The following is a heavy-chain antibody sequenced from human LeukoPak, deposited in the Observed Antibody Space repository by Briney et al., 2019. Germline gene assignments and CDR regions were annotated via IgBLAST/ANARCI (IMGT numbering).Heavy chain of an antibody. V-gene: IGHV3-11*06. J-gene: IGHJ4*02. Sequence: AGGSLRLSCAASGFTFSDYYMSWIRQAPGKGLEWVSYISSSSSYTNYADSVKGRFTISRDNAKNSLSLQMNSLRAEDTAVYYCASGLPTYYDFWSGSVGDYWGQGTLVTVSS. CDR3: ASGLPTYYDFWSGSVGDY. CDR2: ISSSSSYT. D-gene: IGHD3-3*01. CDR1: GFTFSDYY.